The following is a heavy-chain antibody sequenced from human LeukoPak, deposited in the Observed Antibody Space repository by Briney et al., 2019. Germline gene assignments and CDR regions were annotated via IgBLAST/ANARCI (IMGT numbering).Heavy chain of an antibody. J-gene: IGHJ4*02. CDR1: GFTFSSYG. CDR2: ISYDGSNK. CDR3: AKDRTPSHYYDSSGYLDY. V-gene: IGHV3-30*18. Sequence: GGSLRLSCAASGFTFSSYGMHWVRQAPGKGLEWVAVISYDGSNKYYADSVKGRFTISRDNSKNTLYLQMNSLRAEDTAVYYCAKDRTPSHYYDSSGYLDYWGQGTLVTVSS. D-gene: IGHD3-22*01.